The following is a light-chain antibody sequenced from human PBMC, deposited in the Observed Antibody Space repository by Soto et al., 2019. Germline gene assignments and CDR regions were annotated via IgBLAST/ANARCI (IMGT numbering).Light chain of an antibody. J-gene: IGKJ5*01. Sequence: EIVLTQSPGTLSLSPGERATLSCRASQSVSSRYLAWYQQKPGQAPRLLIYAASSLQSGVPSRFSGSGSGTDFTLTISSLQPEDFATYYCQQLHDYPITFGQGTRLEI. CDR1: QSVSSRY. CDR2: AAS. V-gene: IGKV3-20*01. CDR3: QQLHDYPIT.